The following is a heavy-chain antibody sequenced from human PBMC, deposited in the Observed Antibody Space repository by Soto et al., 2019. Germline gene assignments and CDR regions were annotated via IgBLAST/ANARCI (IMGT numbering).Heavy chain of an antibody. J-gene: IGHJ6*02. CDR2: IYTSGST. CDR1: GGSISSYY. V-gene: IGHV4-4*07. CDR3: ASLIWLGEFYGMDV. D-gene: IGHD3-10*01. Sequence: SETLSLTCTVSGGSISSYYWSWIRQPAGKGLEWIGRIYTSGSTNYNPSLKSRVTMSVDTSKNQFSLKLSSVTAADTAVYYCASLIWLGEFYGMDVWGQGTTVTVSS.